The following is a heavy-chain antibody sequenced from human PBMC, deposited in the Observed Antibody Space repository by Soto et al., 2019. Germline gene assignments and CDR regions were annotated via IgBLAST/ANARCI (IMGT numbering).Heavy chain of an antibody. J-gene: IGHJ6*02. CDR3: ARGGRHSDYYYYYGMDV. D-gene: IGHD6-25*01. V-gene: IGHV1-46*01. CDR2: INTSGGSP. CDR1: GYTFTIYY. Sequence: GASVKVSCKAFGYTFTIYYIHWARQAPGQGLEWMGVINTSGGSPTYAQKFQDRVTMTRDTSTSTVYMELSSLRSEDTAVYYCARGGRHSDYYYYYGMDVWGQGXTVTVYS.